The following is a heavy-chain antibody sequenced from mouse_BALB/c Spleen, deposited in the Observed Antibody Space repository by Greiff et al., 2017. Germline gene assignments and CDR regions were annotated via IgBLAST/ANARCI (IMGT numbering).Heavy chain of an antibody. Sequence: SGPELVKPGASVKIPCKASGYTFTDYNMDWVKQSHGKSLEWIGDINPNNGGTIYNQKFKGKATLTVDKSSSTAYMELRSLTSEDTAVYYCARSTMVKYYFDYWGQGTTLTVSS. CDR1: GYTFTDYN. D-gene: IGHD2-1*01. J-gene: IGHJ2*01. CDR2: INPNNGGT. CDR3: ARSTMVKYYFDY. V-gene: IGHV1-18*01.